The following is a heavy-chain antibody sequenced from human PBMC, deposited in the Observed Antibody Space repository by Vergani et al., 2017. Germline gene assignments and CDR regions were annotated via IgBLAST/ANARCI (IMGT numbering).Heavy chain of an antibody. CDR2: ISGSGGST. V-gene: IGHV3-23*01. J-gene: IGHJ4*02. CDR3: AKDPRVREPSHRVPAAIVPSVYFDY. Sequence: EVQLLESGGGLVQPGGSLRLSCAASGFTFSSYAMSWVRQAPGKGLEWVSAISGSGGSTYYADSVKGRFTISRDNSKNTLYLQMNSLRAEDTAVYYCAKDPRVREPSHRVPAAIVPSVYFDYWGQGTLVTVSS. CDR1: GFTFSSYA. D-gene: IGHD2-2*02.